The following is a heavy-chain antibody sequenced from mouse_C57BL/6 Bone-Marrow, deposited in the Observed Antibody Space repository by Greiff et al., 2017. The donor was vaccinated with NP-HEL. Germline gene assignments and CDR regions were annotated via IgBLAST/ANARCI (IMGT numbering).Heavy chain of an antibody. CDR1: GYTFTSYG. CDR3: ARWGGYYAMDY. J-gene: IGHJ4*01. Sequence: QVQLQQSGAELARPGASVKLSCKASGYTFTSYGISWVKQRTGQGLEWIGEIYPRSGNTYYNEKFKGKATLTADKSSSTAYMELRSLTSEDAAVYFCARWGGYYAMDYWGQGTSVTVSS. CDR2: IYPRSGNT. V-gene: IGHV1-81*01.